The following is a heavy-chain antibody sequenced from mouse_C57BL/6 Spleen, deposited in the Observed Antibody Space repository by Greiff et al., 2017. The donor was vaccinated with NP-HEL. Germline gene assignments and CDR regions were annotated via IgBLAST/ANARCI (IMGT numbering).Heavy chain of an antibody. CDR1: GYAFSSYW. CDR3: AREDRGEFAY. V-gene: IGHV1-80*01. Sequence: VQLQQSGAELVKPGASVKISCKASGYAFSSYWMNWVKQRPGKGLEWIGQIYPGDGDTNYNGKFTGKATLTADKSSSTAYMQISSLTSEDSAVYFCAREDRGEFAYWGQGTLVTVSA. J-gene: IGHJ3*01. CDR2: IYPGDGDT.